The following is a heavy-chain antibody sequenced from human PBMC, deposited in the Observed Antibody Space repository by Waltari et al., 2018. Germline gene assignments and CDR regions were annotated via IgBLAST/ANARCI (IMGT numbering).Heavy chain of an antibody. CDR2: TYYSGST. CDR1: GGSISSSSYY. Sequence: QLQLQESGPGLVKPSETLSLTCTVSGGSISSSSYYWGWIRQPPGKGLEWIGSTYYSGSTYYNPSLKSRVTISVDTSKNQFSLKLSSVTAADTAVYYCASLAVAGTYFDYWGQGTLVTVSS. D-gene: IGHD6-19*01. J-gene: IGHJ4*02. V-gene: IGHV4-39*01. CDR3: ASLAVAGTYFDY.